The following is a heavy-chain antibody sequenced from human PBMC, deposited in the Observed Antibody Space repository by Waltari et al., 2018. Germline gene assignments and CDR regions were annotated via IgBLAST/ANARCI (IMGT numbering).Heavy chain of an antibody. CDR1: GGTFSGYA. D-gene: IGHD6-13*01. CDR2: IIPIFGTA. CDR3: ARDLIAAAGTEVYYYYYGMDV. Sequence: QVQLVQSGAEVKKPGSSVKVSCKASGGTFSGYAISWVRQAPGPGLEWMGGIIPIFGTANDEQKFQGRVTITADESTSTAYMELSSLRSEDTAVYYWARDLIAAAGTEVYYYYYGMDVWGQGTTVTVSS. J-gene: IGHJ6*02. V-gene: IGHV1-69*01.